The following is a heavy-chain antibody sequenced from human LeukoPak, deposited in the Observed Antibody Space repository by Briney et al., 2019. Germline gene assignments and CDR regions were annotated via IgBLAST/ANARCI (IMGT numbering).Heavy chain of an antibody. CDR2: IYYSGST. J-gene: IGHJ4*02. Sequence: SETLSLTCTVSGGSISSYYWSWIRQPPGKGLEWIGYIYYSGSTNYNPSLKSRVTISVDTSKNQFSLKLSSVPAADTAVYYCARQSGWYSGSYLFDYWGQGTLVTVSS. D-gene: IGHD1-26*01. CDR1: GGSISSYY. V-gene: IGHV4-59*08. CDR3: ARQSGWYSGSYLFDY.